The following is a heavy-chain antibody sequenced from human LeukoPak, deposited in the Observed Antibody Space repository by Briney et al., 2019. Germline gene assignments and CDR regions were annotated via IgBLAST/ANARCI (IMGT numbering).Heavy chain of an antibody. Sequence: SETLSLTCTVSGGSISSSSYYWGWIRQPPGKGLEWIGEINHSGSTNYNPSLKSRVTISVDTSKNQFSLKLSSVTAADTAVYYCARHAGELERRPLFRYWGQGTLVTVSS. J-gene: IGHJ4*02. D-gene: IGHD1-1*01. CDR3: ARHAGELERRPLFRY. V-gene: IGHV4-39*01. CDR2: INHSGST. CDR1: GGSISSSSYY.